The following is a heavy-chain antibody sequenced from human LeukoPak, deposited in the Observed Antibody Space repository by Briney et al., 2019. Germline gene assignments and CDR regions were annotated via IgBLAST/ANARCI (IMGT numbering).Heavy chain of an antibody. V-gene: IGHV3-23*01. J-gene: IGHJ4*02. CDR1: GFTFSSYA. D-gene: IGHD2-2*01. Sequence: GGSLRLSCAASGFTFSSYAMSWDRQAPGKGLEWVSAISGSGGSTYYADSVKGRFTISRDNSKNTLYLQMNSLRAEHTAVYYCAKDAHVNIVVVPAANAWGQGTLGTVSS. CDR2: ISGSGGST. CDR3: AKDAHVNIVVVPAANA.